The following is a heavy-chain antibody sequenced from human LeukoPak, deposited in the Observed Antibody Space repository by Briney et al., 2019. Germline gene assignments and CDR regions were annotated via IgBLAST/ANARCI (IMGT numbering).Heavy chain of an antibody. CDR3: IRTLIVATSPYMDV. CDR1: GFTFSSYW. CDR2: VNSDGTGT. Sequence: GGSLRLSCAVSGFTFSSYWMHWVRQAPGKGLVWVSRVNSDGTGTTYADSVEGRFTISSDNAKNTVYLQMHSLRAEDTAIYYCIRTLIVATSPYMDVWGKGTTVTVSS. J-gene: IGHJ6*03. D-gene: IGHD5-12*01. V-gene: IGHV3-74*01.